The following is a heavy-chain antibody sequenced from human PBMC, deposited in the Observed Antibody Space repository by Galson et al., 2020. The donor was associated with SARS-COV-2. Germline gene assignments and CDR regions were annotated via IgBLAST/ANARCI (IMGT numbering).Heavy chain of an antibody. J-gene: IGHJ3*02. CDR2: IKRDGSEK. D-gene: IGHD3-22*01. CDR3: AREADYYNSSGYHLVDAFDI. Sequence: GGSLSLSCAASGFTFSSYWMNWVRQATGKGLEWVANIKRDGSEKNYVDSVKGRFTISRENARNSLYLQVSSLRAEDTALYYCAREADYYNSSGYHLVDAFDIWGQGTVVTVSS. CDR1: GFTFSSYW. V-gene: IGHV3-7*01.